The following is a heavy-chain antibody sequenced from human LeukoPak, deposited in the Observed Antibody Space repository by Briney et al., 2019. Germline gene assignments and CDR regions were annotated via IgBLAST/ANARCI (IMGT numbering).Heavy chain of an antibody. CDR3: ARGGVTPIRVDY. Sequence: PSETLSLTCAVYGGSFSSYYWSWIRQPPGKGLEWIAEINHSGRTNYNPSLKSRVAILVDSSKNQFSLNLNSVTAADTAVYYCARGGVTPIRVDYWGQGTLVIVSS. CDR1: GGSFSSYY. V-gene: IGHV4-34*01. J-gene: IGHJ4*02. D-gene: IGHD2-21*02. CDR2: INHSGRT.